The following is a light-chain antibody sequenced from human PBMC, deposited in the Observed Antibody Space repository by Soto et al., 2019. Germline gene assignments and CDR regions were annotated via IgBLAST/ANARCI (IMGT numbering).Light chain of an antibody. V-gene: IGKV1-17*01. J-gene: IGKJ2*01. CDR2: ATS. Sequence: DIQMTQSPFSLSASVGDIVTIPCRASQDIRFLGWFQQQPGEAPKRLIDATSNLEGGVPSRFSRSGAGTEFTLTISSLQPGDFATYFCLQHNNDPYIVGQGTKVDI. CDR3: LQHNNDPYI. CDR1: QDIRF.